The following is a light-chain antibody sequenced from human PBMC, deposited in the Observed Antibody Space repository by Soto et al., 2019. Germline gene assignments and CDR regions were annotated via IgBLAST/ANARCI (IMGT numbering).Light chain of an antibody. CDR1: LTVTDNY. Sequence: EIVLTHPPGTLSFSPGERPPLSCRPSLTVTDNYLAWYQQKAGQPPRLVIYDASNRATGIPDRFSASGSGTDFTLTISRLEPEDFAVYYCQQYSAAPLTFGQGTKVDI. CDR2: DAS. V-gene: IGKV3-20*01. J-gene: IGKJ1*01. CDR3: QQYSAAPLT.